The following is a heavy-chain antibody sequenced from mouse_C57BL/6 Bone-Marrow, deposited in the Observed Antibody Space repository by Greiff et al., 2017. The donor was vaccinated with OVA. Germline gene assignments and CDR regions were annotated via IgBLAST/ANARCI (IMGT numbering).Heavy chain of an antibody. CDR2: IYPGDGDT. J-gene: IGHJ3*01. D-gene: IGHD2-3*01. Sequence: VQLQQSGPELVKPGASVKLSCKASGYAFSSSWMNWVKQRPGKGLEWIGRIYPGDGDTNYNGKFKGKATLTADKSSSTAYMQLSSLTSEDSAVYFCARGGYEFAYWGQGTLVTVSA. V-gene: IGHV1-82*01. CDR1: GYAFSSSW. CDR3: ARGGYEFAY.